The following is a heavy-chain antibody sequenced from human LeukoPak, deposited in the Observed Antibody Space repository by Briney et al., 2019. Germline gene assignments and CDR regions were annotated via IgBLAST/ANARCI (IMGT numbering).Heavy chain of an antibody. J-gene: IGHJ4*02. CDR2: IKLDGSEK. D-gene: IGHD6-19*01. Sequence: PGGSLRLSCVASGFTFGKYWMSWVRQAPGKGLEWVANIKLDGSEKNYVDSVKGRFTIPRDNTKNSLYLQMNSLRVEDTAVFYCARVPVGSGWSYYFDYWGQGTLVTVSS. V-gene: IGHV3-7*03. CDR1: GFTFGKYW. CDR3: ARVPVGSGWSYYFDY.